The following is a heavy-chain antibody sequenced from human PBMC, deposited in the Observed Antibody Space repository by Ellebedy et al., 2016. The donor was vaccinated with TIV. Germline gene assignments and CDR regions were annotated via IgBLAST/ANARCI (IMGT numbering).Heavy chain of an antibody. V-gene: IGHV1-18*01. CDR2: ISAYNGNT. CDR3: ARESSSWVLDPANYYYYMDV. Sequence: ASVKVSXXASGYTFTSYGISWVRQAPGQGLEWMGWISAYNGNTNYAQKLQGRVTMTTDTSTSTAYMELRSLRSDDTAVYYCARESSSWVLDPANYYYYMDVWGKGTTVTVSS. J-gene: IGHJ6*03. CDR1: GYTFTSYG. D-gene: IGHD6-13*01.